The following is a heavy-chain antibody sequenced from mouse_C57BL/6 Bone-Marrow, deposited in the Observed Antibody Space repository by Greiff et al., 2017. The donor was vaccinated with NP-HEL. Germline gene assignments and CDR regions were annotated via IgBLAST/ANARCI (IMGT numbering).Heavy chain of an antibody. CDR2: IYPRSGNT. D-gene: IGHD2-3*01. V-gene: IGHV1-81*01. J-gene: IGHJ1*03. CDR3: ARSLDGYYPYWYFDV. CDR1: GYTFTSYG. Sequence: QVQLQQSGAELARPGASVKLSCKASGYTFTSYGISWVKQRTGQGLEWIGEIYPRSGNTYYNEKFKGKATLTADKSSSTAYMELRSLTSEDSAVYFCARSLDGYYPYWYFDVWGTGTTVTVSS.